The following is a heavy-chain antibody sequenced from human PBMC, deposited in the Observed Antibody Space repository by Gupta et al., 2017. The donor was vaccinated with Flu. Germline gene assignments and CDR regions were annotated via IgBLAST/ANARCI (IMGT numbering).Heavy chain of an antibody. V-gene: IGHV3-23*04. CDR2: SSASGGST. CDR1: EFTFSTCA. CDR3: AKGAYSYGFLFDY. Sequence: EVQVVESGGGLVQPGGSLRLSCAASEFTFSTCAMSWVRQAPGQGLELVSGSSASGGSTYYADSVKGRFTISRENSKHTMYLKMDSLRTDDRAVYYCAKGAYSYGFLFDYWGQGTLVTVSS. D-gene: IGHD5-18*01. J-gene: IGHJ4*02.